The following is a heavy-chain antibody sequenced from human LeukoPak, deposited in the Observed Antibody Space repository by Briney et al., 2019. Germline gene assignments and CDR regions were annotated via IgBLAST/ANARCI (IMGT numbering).Heavy chain of an antibody. CDR3: AMRSGGQKVSGSYYNDGFDY. CDR1: GGTFSSYA. V-gene: IGHV1-69*05. J-gene: IGHJ4*02. D-gene: IGHD3-10*01. CDR2: VIPIFGTA. Sequence: GASVKVSCKASGGTFSSYAISWVRQAPGQGLEWMGGVIPIFGTANYAQKFQGRVTITTDESTSTAYMELSSLRSEDTAVYYCAMRSGGQKVSGSYYNDGFDYWGQGTLVTVSS.